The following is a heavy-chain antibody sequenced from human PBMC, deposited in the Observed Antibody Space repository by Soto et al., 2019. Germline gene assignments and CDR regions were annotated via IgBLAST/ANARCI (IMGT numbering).Heavy chain of an antibody. J-gene: IGHJ6*02. V-gene: IGHV3-21*01. Sequence: ESGGGLVKPGGSLRLSCAASGFTFSSYSMNWVRQAPGKGLEWVSSISSSSSYIYYADSVKGRFTISRDNAKNSLYLQMNSLRAEDTAVYYCARDTDFWSGYLGYYYYGMDVWGQGTTVTVSS. CDR3: ARDTDFWSGYLGYYYYGMDV. CDR2: ISSSSSYI. D-gene: IGHD3-3*01. CDR1: GFTFSSYS.